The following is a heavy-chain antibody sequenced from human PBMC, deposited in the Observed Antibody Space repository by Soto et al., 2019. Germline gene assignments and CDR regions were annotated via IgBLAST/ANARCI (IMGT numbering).Heavy chain of an antibody. Sequence: QVQLVQSGAEVKKPGASVKVSCKASGYTFTNYDINWVRQATGQGLEWMGWMNPNSGNTGYAQKFQGRVTMTRNTSISTAYMELSSLRSEDTAVYYCARSLEWLLATFNGFDPWGQGTLVTVSS. D-gene: IGHD3-3*01. J-gene: IGHJ5*02. V-gene: IGHV1-8*01. CDR3: ARSLEWLLATFNGFDP. CDR1: GYTFTNYD. CDR2: MNPNSGNT.